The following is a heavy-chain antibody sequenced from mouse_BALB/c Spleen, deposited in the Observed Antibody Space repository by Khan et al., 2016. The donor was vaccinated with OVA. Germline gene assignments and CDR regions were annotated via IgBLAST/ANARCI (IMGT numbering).Heavy chain of an antibody. CDR2: ISPGSGTT. Sequence: DLVKPGASVKLSCKASGYTFTSYWINWIKQRPGQGLEWIGRISPGSGTTYYNEMFKGKATLTVDTSSSTAYIQLSSLSSDDSAVYFCLRENYYGSSHYAMDYWGQGTSVTVSS. V-gene: IGHV1S41*01. CDR3: LRENYYGSSHYAMDY. D-gene: IGHD1-1*01. CDR1: GYTFTSYW. J-gene: IGHJ4*01.